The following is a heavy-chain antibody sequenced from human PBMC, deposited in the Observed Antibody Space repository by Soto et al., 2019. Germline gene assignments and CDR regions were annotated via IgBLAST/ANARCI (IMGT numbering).Heavy chain of an antibody. J-gene: IGHJ4*02. V-gene: IGHV1-18*01. CDR2: ISAYNGNT. D-gene: IGHD2-21*02. CDR3: ARVRYCGGDCYLPSTWWY. CDR1: GYTFTSYG. Sequence: GASVKVSCKASGYTFTSYGISWVRQAPGQGLEWMGWISAYNGNTNYAQKLQGRDTMTTDTSTSTAYMELRSLRSDDTAVYYCARVRYCGGDCYLPSTWWYWGQGTLVTVSS.